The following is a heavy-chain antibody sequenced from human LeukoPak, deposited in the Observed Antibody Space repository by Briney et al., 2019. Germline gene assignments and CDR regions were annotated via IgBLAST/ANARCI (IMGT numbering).Heavy chain of an antibody. V-gene: IGHV4-39*01. CDR2: IYYSGST. D-gene: IGHD2-21*02. Sequence: SETLSLTCTVSGGSISSSSYYWGWIRHPPGKGLEWIGSIYYSGSTYYNPSLKSRVTISVDTSKNQFSLKLSSVTAADTAVYYCASGGDPLDYWGQGTLVTVSS. J-gene: IGHJ4*02. CDR1: GGSISSSSYY. CDR3: ASGGDPLDY.